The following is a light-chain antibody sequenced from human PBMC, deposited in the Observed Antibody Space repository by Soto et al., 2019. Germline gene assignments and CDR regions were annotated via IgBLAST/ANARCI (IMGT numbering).Light chain of an antibody. CDR2: WAS. V-gene: IGKV4-1*01. CDR1: QSVLYSSNKKNY. CDR3: QQSYSTPRT. Sequence: DIVMTQSPDSLAVPLGERATINCKSSQSVLYSSNKKNYLAWYQQKSGQSHKVLIYWASTRESGVPDRFSGSGSGTDFTLTISSLQAEDAAVYYCQQSYSTPRTFGQGTKVEIK. J-gene: IGKJ1*01.